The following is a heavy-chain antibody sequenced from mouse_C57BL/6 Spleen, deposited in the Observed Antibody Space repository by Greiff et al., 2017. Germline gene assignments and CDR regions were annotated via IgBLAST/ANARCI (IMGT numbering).Heavy chain of an antibody. V-gene: IGHV1-64*01. CDR2: IHPNSGST. CDR1: GYTFTSYW. J-gene: IGHJ4*01. D-gene: IGHD5-1*01. CDR3: ARGSTYAMDY. Sequence: QVQLKQPGAELVKPGASVKLSCKASGYTFTSYWMHWVKQRPGQGLEWIGMIHPNSGSTNYNEKFKSKATLTVDKSSSTAYMQLSSLTSEDAAVYYCARGSTYAMDYWGQGTSVTVSS.